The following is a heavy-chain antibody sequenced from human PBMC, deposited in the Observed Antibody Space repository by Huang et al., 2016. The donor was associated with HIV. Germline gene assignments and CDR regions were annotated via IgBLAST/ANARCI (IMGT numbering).Heavy chain of an antibody. J-gene: IGHJ5*02. CDR3: VRDQGRLAVGGIDNWFDP. D-gene: IGHD6-19*01. Sequence: QVRLQESGPGLVKPSETLSLSCTVSGDSVSSHYWGWIRHPPGYGLEWFGTVYDSGTTNYNPRLKSRITISVDTAKNGFSLNITSVSAADTAMYFCVRDQGRLAVGGIDNWFDPWGQGALVTVSS. V-gene: IGHV4-59*02. CDR2: VYDSGTT. CDR1: GDSVSSHY.